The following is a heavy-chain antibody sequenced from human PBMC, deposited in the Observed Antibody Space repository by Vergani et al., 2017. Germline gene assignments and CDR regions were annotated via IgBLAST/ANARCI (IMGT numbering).Heavy chain of an antibody. J-gene: IGHJ4*02. CDR3: ANDRPRDWETPLFLFDY. CDR2: ISASGGST. V-gene: IGHV3-23*01. CDR1: GFTFTSYG. Sequence: EVQLLESGGGLVQPGESLRLSCTVSGFTFTSYGISWVRQAPGKGLEWVSGISASGGSTYYTDSVKGRFIISRDISKNTLYLQMSSLRADDTAVYYCANDRPRDWETPLFLFDYWGQGTLVAVSS. D-gene: IGHD1-26*01.